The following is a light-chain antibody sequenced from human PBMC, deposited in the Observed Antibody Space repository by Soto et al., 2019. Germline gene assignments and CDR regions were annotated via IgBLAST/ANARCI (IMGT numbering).Light chain of an antibody. J-gene: IGKJ2*01. CDR2: DAS. V-gene: IGKV3-11*01. CDR3: QQRFSWPPMYT. CDR1: ESVRSY. Sequence: DIVLTQSPATLSLSPGERVTLSCRASESVRSYVAWYQQRPGQAPRLLIYDASNRATGIPARFSGSGSGTDFTLTISSLEPEDFAVYYCQQRFSWPPMYTFSQGTKLEIK.